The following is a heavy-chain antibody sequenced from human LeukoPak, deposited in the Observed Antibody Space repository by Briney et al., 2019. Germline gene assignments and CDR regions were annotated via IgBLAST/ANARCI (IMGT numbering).Heavy chain of an antibody. Sequence: VASVTVSCMASGYTFTSYAMNRVRQAPGQGLEWMGWINTNTGNPTYAQGFTGRFVFSLDTSVSTAYLQISSLKAEDTAVYYCARNEAVAGISSDYWGQGTLVTVSS. CDR2: INTNTGNP. V-gene: IGHV7-4-1*02. CDR1: GYTFTSYA. J-gene: IGHJ4*02. D-gene: IGHD6-19*01. CDR3: ARNEAVAGISSDY.